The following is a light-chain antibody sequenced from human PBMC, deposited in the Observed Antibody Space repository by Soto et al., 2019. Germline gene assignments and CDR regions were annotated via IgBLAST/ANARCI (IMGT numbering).Light chain of an antibody. Sequence: QSALTQPASVSGSPGQSITISCAGTGSDVGAYNLVSWYQQHPGKAPKLIICDVNTRPSGISNRFSGSKSGDTASLTISGLQAEDAADYFCCSYAGTVADVFGTGTKLTVL. V-gene: IGLV2-23*02. J-gene: IGLJ1*01. CDR3: CSYAGTVADV. CDR2: DVN. CDR1: GSDVGAYNL.